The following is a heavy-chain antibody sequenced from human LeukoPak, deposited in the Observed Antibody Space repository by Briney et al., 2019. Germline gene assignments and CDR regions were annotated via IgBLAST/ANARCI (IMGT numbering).Heavy chain of an antibody. Sequence: GGSLRLSCVASGFTFGNFWMSWVRHSPGRGLEWVANIHPEGDEKYHVESVMGRFTISRDNAESSLFLQMNGLRAEDTAVYYCARGDAFSGDHWGQGTLVTVSS. CDR1: GFTFGNFW. CDR3: ARGDAFSGDH. J-gene: IGHJ4*02. V-gene: IGHV3-7*04. CDR2: IHPEGDEK.